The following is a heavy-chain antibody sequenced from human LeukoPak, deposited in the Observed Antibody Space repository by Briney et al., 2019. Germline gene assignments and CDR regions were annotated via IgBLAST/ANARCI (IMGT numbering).Heavy chain of an antibody. CDR2: ISGSGGST. J-gene: IGHJ4*02. V-gene: IGHV3-23*01. CDR1: GFTFSSYA. Sequence: PGGSLRLSCAASGFTFSSYAMSRVRQAPGKGLEWVSAISGSGGSTYYADSVKGRFTISRDNSKNTLYLQMNSLRAEDTAVYYCVKDKHDGDYRYWGQGTLVTVSS. D-gene: IGHD4-17*01. CDR3: VKDKHDGDYRY.